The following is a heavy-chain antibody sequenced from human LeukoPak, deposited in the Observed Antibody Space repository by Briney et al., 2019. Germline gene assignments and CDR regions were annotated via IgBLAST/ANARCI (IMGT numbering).Heavy chain of an antibody. CDR2: IYYSGST. Sequence: SETLSLTCTVSGGSISSSSYYWGWIRQPPGKGLEWIGYIYYSGSTYYNPSLKSRVIISVDTSNNQFSLKLSSVTAADTAVYYCAKAGDKLLNWFDPWGQGTLVTVSS. D-gene: IGHD1-14*01. V-gene: IGHV4-30-4*08. J-gene: IGHJ5*02. CDR3: AKAGDKLLNWFDP. CDR1: GGSISSSSYY.